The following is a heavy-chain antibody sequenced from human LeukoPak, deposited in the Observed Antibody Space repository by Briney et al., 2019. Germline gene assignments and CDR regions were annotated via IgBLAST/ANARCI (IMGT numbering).Heavy chain of an antibody. CDR1: GFTFSSYS. J-gene: IGHJ6*02. V-gene: IGHV3-48*01. CDR2: ISSSSSTI. Sequence: PGGSLRLSCAASGFTFSSYSMNWVRQAPGKGLEWVSYISSSSSTIYYADSVKGRFTISRDNAKNSLYLQMNSLRAEDTAVYYCARDGDIVVVPAAFQHYYGMDVWGQGTTVTVSS. CDR3: ARDGDIVVVPAAFQHYYGMDV. D-gene: IGHD2-2*01.